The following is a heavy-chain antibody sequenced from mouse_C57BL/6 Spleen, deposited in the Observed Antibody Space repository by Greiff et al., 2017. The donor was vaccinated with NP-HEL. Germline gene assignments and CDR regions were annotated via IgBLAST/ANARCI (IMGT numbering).Heavy chain of an antibody. CDR3: ARERVTGTGYFDY. Sequence: VKLQESDAELVKPGASVKISCKVSGYTFTDHTIHWMKQRPEQGLEWIGYIYPRDGSTKYNEKFKGKATLTADKSSSTAYMQLNSLTSEDSAVYFCARERVTGTGYFDYWGQGTTLTVSS. V-gene: IGHV1-78*01. CDR2: IYPRDGST. J-gene: IGHJ2*01. CDR1: GYTFTDHT. D-gene: IGHD4-1*01.